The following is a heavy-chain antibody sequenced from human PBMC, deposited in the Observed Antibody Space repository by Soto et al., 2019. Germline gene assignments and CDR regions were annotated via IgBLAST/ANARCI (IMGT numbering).Heavy chain of an antibody. CDR3: TRVVDGSAGEFDY. V-gene: IGHV3-74*01. J-gene: IGHJ4*02. D-gene: IGHD3-10*01. Sequence: LRLSCAASGFPLSNYWMHWVRQAPGEGLVWVSRIGSAGGGTTYADSVKGRFTISRDNAKNTLYLQMNSLRVEDTAVYYCTRVVDGSAGEFDYWGQGTLVTVSS. CDR2: IGSAGGGT. CDR1: GFPLSNYW.